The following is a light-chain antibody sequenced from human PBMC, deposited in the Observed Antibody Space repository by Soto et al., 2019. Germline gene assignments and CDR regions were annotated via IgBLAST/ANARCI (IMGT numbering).Light chain of an antibody. CDR3: QSYDSSLS. CDR1: GSNIGAGYD. V-gene: IGLV1-40*01. Sequence: QSVLTQPPSVSGAPGQRVTISCTGSGSNIGAGYDVHWYQQLPGTAPKLLIYGNINRPSGVPDRFSGSKSGTSASLAITGLQAEDEADYYCQSYDSSLSFGGGTKVTVL. CDR2: GNI. J-gene: IGLJ2*01.